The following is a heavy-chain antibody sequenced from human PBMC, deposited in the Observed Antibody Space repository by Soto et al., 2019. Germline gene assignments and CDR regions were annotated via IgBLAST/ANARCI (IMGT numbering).Heavy chain of an antibody. CDR2: IIPILNLV. V-gene: IGHV1-69*01. CDR3: AAATESTPGGRWDV. D-gene: IGHD3-16*01. J-gene: IGHJ6*02. CDR1: GDSFNDYA. Sequence: VQLEQSETEVRKPGSSVKLSCKPSGDSFNDYAISWVGQAPGQGLEWMGGIIPILNLVRYEEKFQGRVTISATDSTGTAYLEVTRVRAEYTATYDCAAATESTPGGRWDVWGLGTAVSVSS.